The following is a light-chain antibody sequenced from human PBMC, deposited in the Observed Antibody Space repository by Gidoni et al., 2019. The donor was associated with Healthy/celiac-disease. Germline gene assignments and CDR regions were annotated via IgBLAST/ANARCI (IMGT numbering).Light chain of an antibody. Sequence: DIVMTQTPLPLSFTPGQPASISCKSSQSLLHSYGKTYLYWYLQKQGQPPQLLIYEVSNRFSGVADRFSGSGSGTELTLKISRVEAEAVGVYYCMQSIQLPPTITFXQXTRLEIK. CDR2: EVS. J-gene: IGKJ5*01. CDR3: MQSIQLPPTIT. V-gene: IGKV2D-29*01. CDR1: QSLLHSYGKTY.